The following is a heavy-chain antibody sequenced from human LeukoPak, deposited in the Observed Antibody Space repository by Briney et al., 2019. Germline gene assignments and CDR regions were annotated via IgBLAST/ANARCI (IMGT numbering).Heavy chain of an antibody. CDR2: ISAYNGNT. J-gene: IGHJ4*02. CDR1: GYTFTSYG. Sequence: EASVKVSCKASGYTFTSYGISWVRQAPGQGLEWMGWISAYNGNTNYAPKLQGRVTMTTDTSTSTAYMELRSLRSDDTAVYYCARDSSEWELGSGSYWGQGTLVTVSS. D-gene: IGHD1-26*01. V-gene: IGHV1-18*01. CDR3: ARDSSEWELGSGSY.